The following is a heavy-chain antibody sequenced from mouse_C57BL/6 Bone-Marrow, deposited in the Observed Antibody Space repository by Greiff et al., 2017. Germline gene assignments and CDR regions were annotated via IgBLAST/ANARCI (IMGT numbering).Heavy chain of an antibody. V-gene: IGHV1-4*01. J-gene: IGHJ2*01. CDR2: INPSSGYT. D-gene: IGHD3-2*02. Sequence: QVQLQQSGAELARPGASVKMSCKASGYTFTGYTMHWVKQRPGQGLEWIGYINPSSGYTKYNQKFKDKATLTADKSSRTAYMQLSSLTSEDSAVYYCARSETAQALDYWGQGTTLTVSS. CDR1: GYTFTGYT. CDR3: ARSETAQALDY.